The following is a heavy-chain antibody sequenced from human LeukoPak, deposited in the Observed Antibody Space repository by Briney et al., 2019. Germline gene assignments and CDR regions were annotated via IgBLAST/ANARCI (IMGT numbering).Heavy chain of an antibody. V-gene: IGHV4-39*01. Sequence: SETLSLTCTVSGGSISSGSYYWSWIRQPPGKGLEWIGSIYYSGSTYYNPSLKSRVTISVDTSKNQFSLKLSSVTAADTAVYYCARHSPPNWGYYFDYWGQGTLVTVSS. D-gene: IGHD7-27*01. CDR2: IYYSGST. CDR3: ARHSPPNWGYYFDY. CDR1: GGSISSGSYY. J-gene: IGHJ4*02.